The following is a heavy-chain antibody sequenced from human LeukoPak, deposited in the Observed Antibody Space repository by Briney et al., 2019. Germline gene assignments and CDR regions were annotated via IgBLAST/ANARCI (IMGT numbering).Heavy chain of an antibody. Sequence: GGSLRLSCAASGFTLNNAWMSWVRQAPGKGLEWVSAISGSGGSTYYADSVKGRFTISRDNSKNTLYQQMNSLRAEDTAVYYCAKGPYYDSSAYFDYWGQGTLVTVSS. J-gene: IGHJ4*02. CDR2: ISGSGGST. D-gene: IGHD3-22*01. CDR3: AKGPYYDSSAYFDY. V-gene: IGHV3-23*01. CDR1: GFTLNNAW.